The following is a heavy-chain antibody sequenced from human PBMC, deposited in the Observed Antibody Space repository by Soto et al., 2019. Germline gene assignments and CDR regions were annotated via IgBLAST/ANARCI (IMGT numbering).Heavy chain of an antibody. J-gene: IGHJ6*02. Sequence: ASVKVSCTASGYTFTSYGISWVRQAPGQGLEWMGWISAYNGNTNYAQKLQGRVTMTTDTSTSTAYMELRSLRSDDTAVYYCAREELDFWSGYASYYYYGMDVWGQVTTVTVSS. V-gene: IGHV1-18*01. CDR2: ISAYNGNT. CDR1: GYTFTSYG. CDR3: AREELDFWSGYASYYYYGMDV. D-gene: IGHD3-3*01.